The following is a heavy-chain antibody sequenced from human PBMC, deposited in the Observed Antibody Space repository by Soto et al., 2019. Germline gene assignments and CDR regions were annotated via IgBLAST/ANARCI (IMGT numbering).Heavy chain of an antibody. CDR1: GGSFSGYY. D-gene: IGHD3-22*01. J-gene: IGHJ4*02. CDR2: INHSGST. Sequence: RSLTCAVYGGSFSGYYWSWIRQPPGKGLEWIGEINHSGSTNYNPSLKSRVTISVDTSKNQFSLKLSSVTAADTAVYYCAREGDYYDSSGYYYTYYFDYWGQGTLVTVYS. V-gene: IGHV4-34*01. CDR3: AREGDYYDSSGYYYTYYFDY.